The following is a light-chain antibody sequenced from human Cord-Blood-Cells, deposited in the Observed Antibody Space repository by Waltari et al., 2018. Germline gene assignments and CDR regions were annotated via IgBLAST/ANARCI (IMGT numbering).Light chain of an antibody. CDR2: GNS. Sequence: QSVLTPPPSVSGAPGQRVTISCTGSRPNIGAGYDVHWYQQLPGTAPKLLISGNSNRPAGVPDRFSGSKSGTSASLAITGLQAEDEADYYCQSYDSSLNWVFGGGTKLTVL. CDR1: RPNIGAGYD. J-gene: IGLJ3*02. CDR3: QSYDSSLNWV. V-gene: IGLV1-40*01.